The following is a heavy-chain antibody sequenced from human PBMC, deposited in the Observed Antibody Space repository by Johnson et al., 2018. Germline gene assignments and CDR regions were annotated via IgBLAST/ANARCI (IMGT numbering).Heavy chain of an antibody. CDR3: TTAGVGDTYYYMDV. V-gene: IGHV3-15*01. Sequence: VQLVESGGGLVKPGGSXRLSCAASGFTFSNAWMSWVRQAPGKGLEWVGRIKSNTDGGTTDYAAPVQGRFTISRDDSKTTLYLQMNSLKTEDTAVYYCTTAGVGDTYYYMDVWGKGTTVTVSS. D-gene: IGHD1-26*01. CDR1: GFTFSNAW. CDR2: IKSNTDGGTT. J-gene: IGHJ6*03.